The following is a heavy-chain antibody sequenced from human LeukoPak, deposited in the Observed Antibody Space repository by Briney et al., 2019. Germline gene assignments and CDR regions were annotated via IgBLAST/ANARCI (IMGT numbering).Heavy chain of an antibody. D-gene: IGHD2-15*01. CDR3: ARKSCSGGSCPHDY. J-gene: IGHJ4*02. Sequence: SETLSLTCTVSGGSISSYYWSWIRQPAGKGLEWIGRIYTSGSTNYNPSLKSRVTMSVDTSKNQFSLKLSSATAADTAVYYCARKSCSGGSCPHDYWGQGTLVTVSS. V-gene: IGHV4-4*07. CDR1: GGSISSYY. CDR2: IYTSGST.